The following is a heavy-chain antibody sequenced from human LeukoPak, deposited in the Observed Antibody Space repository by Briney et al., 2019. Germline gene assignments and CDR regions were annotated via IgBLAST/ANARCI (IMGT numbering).Heavy chain of an antibody. J-gene: IGHJ6*03. V-gene: IGHV3-7*01. CDR3: ARSGRGVDSFYFYMDV. D-gene: IGHD3-10*01. CDR2: IKHDGSEKQDGSEK. Sequence: QTGGPLRLSCAASGFTFSQYWMSWVRQAPGKGLEGVANIKHDGSEKQDGSEKNYVDSVKGRFTISRDNAKNSLYLQMNSPRAEDTAVYYCARSGRGVDSFYFYMDVWGKGTTVTVSS. CDR1: GFTFSQYW.